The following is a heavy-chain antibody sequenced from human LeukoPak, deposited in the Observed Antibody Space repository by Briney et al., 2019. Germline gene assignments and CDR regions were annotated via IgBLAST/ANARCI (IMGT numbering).Heavy chain of an antibody. CDR2: INHSGST. CDR1: GGSFSGYY. J-gene: IGHJ4*02. Sequence: SETLSLTCAVYGGSFSGYYWSWIRQPPGKGLEWIGEINHSGSTNYNPSLKSRVTISVDTSKNQFSLKLSSVAAADTAVYYCARGGTGYSSGWSLGHQLDYWGQGTLVTVSS. CDR3: ARGGTGYSSGWSLGHQLDY. D-gene: IGHD6-19*01. V-gene: IGHV4-34*01.